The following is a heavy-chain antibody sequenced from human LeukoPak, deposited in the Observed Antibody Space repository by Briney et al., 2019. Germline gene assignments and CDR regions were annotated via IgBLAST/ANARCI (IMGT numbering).Heavy chain of an antibody. Sequence: PGGSLRLSCAASGYPFSGSDIHWVRQAPGKGLEWVAFVSHEGSSKFYAESVKGRFGISRDNSKSTTYLQMNGLRADDAAVYYCATAMRSGYDYWGQGSLVSASS. CDR1: GYPFSGSD. CDR2: VSHEGSSK. CDR3: ATAMRSGYDY. J-gene: IGHJ4*02. V-gene: IGHV3-30*03. D-gene: IGHD5-12*01.